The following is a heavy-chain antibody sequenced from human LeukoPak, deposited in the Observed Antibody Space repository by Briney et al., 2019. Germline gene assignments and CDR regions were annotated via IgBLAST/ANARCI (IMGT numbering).Heavy chain of an antibody. CDR2: ISYDGSNK. Sequence: PGGSLRLSCAASGFTFSGYPIHWVRQAPGKGLEWVAVISYDGSNKYYADSVKGRFTISRDNSKNTLYLQMNSLRAEDTAVYYCAKAQVAGTAGFDYWGQGTLVTVSS. J-gene: IGHJ4*02. CDR1: GFTFSGYP. CDR3: AKAQVAGTAGFDY. D-gene: IGHD6-19*01. V-gene: IGHV3-30*04.